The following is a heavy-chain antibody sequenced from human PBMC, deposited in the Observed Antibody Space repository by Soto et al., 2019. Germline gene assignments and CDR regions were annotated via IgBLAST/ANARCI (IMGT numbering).Heavy chain of an antibody. CDR3: ASEVGYCSGGSCSPFDY. D-gene: IGHD2-15*01. Sequence: SVKVSCKASGGTFSSYAISWVRQAPGQGLEWMGGIIPIFGTANYAQKFQGRVTITADESTSTAYMELSSLRSEDMAVYYCASEVGYCSGGSCSPFDYWGQGTLVTSPQ. CDR1: GGTFSSYA. V-gene: IGHV1-69*13. CDR2: IIPIFGTA. J-gene: IGHJ4*02.